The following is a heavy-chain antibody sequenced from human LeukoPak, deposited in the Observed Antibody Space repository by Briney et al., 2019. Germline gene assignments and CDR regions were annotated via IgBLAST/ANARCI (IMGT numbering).Heavy chain of an antibody. D-gene: IGHD6-19*01. CDR2: ISGSGGGT. J-gene: IGHJ5*02. CDR1: GFTFSTYF. V-gene: IGHV3-23*01. CDR3: AKDPDSRWNNWFDP. Sequence: GGSLRLSCAASGFTFSTYFMHWVRQAPGKGLEWVSGISGSGGGTYYADSVKGRFTISRDNSKNMLYLQMNSLRAEDTAVYYCAKDPDSRWNNWFDPRGQGTLVPVSS.